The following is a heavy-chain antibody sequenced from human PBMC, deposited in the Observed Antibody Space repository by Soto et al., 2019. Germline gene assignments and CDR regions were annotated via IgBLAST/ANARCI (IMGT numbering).Heavy chain of an antibody. CDR3: ARGSLVARSGGSPNEY. CDR1: GGSFRRYA. CDR2: IIPILGAA. Sequence: QVQLVQSGAEVQKPGSSVKVSCKTFGGSFRRYAITWVRQAPGQGLEWMGGIIPILGAANYAQKFQGRVTISADESTNTAYMEMHSLTSDDTAVYYCARGSLVARSGGSPNEYCGQGTLVTVSS. J-gene: IGHJ4*02. D-gene: IGHD2-15*01. V-gene: IGHV1-69*01.